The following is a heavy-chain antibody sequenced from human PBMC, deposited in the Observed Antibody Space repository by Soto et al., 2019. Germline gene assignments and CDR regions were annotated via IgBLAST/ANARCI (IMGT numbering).Heavy chain of an antibody. CDR3: AQDSGSYY. D-gene: IGHD1-26*01. CDR2: ISGSGGST. CDR1: GFTFSSYA. Sequence: EVQLLESGGGLVQPGGSLRLSCAASGFTFSSYAMSWVRQAPGKGLEWVSAISGSGGSTYYADAVKGRYTISRDNSKKPQYLQMNSLRAEDTPVYYCAQDSGSYYWGQGTLVTVSS. V-gene: IGHV3-23*01. J-gene: IGHJ4*02.